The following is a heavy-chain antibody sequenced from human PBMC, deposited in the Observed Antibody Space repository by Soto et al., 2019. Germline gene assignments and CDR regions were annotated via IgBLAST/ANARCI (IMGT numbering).Heavy chain of an antibody. D-gene: IGHD3-3*01. CDR2: IIPIFGTA. Sequence: QVQLVQSGAEVKKPGSSVKVSCKASGGTFSSYAISWVRQAPGQGLEWMGGIIPIFGTANYAQKFQGRVTMTADELTSTADLELSSLRSEYTAVYYCAREVYDLWSGYPRSYWYFDLWGRGTLVTVSS. CDR3: AREVYDLWSGYPRSYWYFDL. CDR1: GGTFSSYA. V-gene: IGHV1-69*01. J-gene: IGHJ2*01.